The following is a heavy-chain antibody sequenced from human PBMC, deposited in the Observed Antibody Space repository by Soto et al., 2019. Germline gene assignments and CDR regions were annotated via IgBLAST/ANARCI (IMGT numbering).Heavy chain of an antibody. Sequence: PSWTLALTGTVSGDAIRSGGYCWGWIRQKPGKGRKGIWYLYYSGSTYYSPSLKSRVTISVDTCKNQFSLKLSSVTAADTAVYYCAREYYYGSGSYFYWGQGPLVTVSS. CDR2: LYYSGST. D-gene: IGHD3-10*01. CDR3: AREYYYGSGSYFY. V-gene: IGHV4-31*03. J-gene: IGHJ4*02. CDR1: GDAIRSGGYC.